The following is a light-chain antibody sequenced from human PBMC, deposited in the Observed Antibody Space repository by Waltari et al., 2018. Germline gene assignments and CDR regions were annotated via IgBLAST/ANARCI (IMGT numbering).Light chain of an antibody. CDR3: QSYDSSTLWV. CDR2: EDN. Sequence: NFMLTQPHSVSESPGKPVTISCTGSSGSIASNYVQWYQQRPGSAPTTVIYEDNQRPSGVPDRFSGSIDSSSNSASLTISGLKTEDEADYYCQSYDSSTLWVFGGGTKLTVL. J-gene: IGLJ3*02. V-gene: IGLV6-57*02. CDR1: SGSIASNY.